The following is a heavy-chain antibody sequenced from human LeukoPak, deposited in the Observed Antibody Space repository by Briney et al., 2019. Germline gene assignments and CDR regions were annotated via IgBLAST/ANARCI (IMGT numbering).Heavy chain of an antibody. Sequence: GASVKVSCKASGDTFISYVMNWVRQAPGQGLEWMGWINTNTGNPTYAQGFTGRFVFSLDTSVSTAYLQISSLKAEDTAVYYCAXXXXXQLWLEGAFDYWGQGTLVTVSS. V-gene: IGHV7-4-1*02. CDR3: AXXXXXQLWLEGAFDY. CDR2: INTNTGNP. J-gene: IGHJ4*02. CDR1: GDTFISYV. D-gene: IGHD5-18*01.